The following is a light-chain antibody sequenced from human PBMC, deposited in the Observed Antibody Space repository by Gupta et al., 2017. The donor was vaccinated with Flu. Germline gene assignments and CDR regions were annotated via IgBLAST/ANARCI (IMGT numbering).Light chain of an antibody. CDR3: QQSYGTLYS. CDR1: QTISNY. Sequence: DIQMTQSQSSLSASVGDRVTITCRASQTISNYLNWYQQKPGKAPKLLISAASNLQSGVPSRFSGSGSGTDFTLTISSLQPEDFATYYCQQSYGTLYSFGQGTKLEIK. CDR2: AAS. J-gene: IGKJ2*03. V-gene: IGKV1-39*01.